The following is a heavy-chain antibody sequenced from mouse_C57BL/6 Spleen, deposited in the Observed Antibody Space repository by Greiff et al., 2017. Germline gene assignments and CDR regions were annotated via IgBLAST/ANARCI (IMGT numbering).Heavy chain of an antibody. D-gene: IGHD4-1*01. J-gene: IGHJ2*01. CDR1: GYSFTGYY. CDR3: ALGRYYFDY. V-gene: IGHV1-42*01. CDR2: INPSTGGT. Sequence: VQLKQSGPELVKPGASVKISCKASGYSFTGYYMNWVKQSPEKSLEWIGEINPSTGGTTYNQKFKAKATLTVDKSSSTAYMQLKSLTSEDSAVYYCALGRYYFDYWGQGTTLTVSS.